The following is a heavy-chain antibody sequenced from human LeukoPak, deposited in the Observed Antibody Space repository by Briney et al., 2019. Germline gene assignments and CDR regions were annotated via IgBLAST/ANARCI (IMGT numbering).Heavy chain of an antibody. D-gene: IGHD3-22*01. Sequence: SETLSLTCTVSGGSISSYYWSWIRQPPGKGLEWIGYIYYSGSTNYNPSLKSRVTISVDRSKNQFSLKLSSVTAADTAVYYCARGLGDSSGYYDYFDYWGQGTLVTVSS. CDR2: IYYSGST. CDR1: GGSISSYY. CDR3: ARGLGDSSGYYDYFDY. J-gene: IGHJ4*02. V-gene: IGHV4-59*12.